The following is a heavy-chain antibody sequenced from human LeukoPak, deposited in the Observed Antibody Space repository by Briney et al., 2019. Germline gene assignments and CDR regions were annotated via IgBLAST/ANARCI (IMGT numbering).Heavy chain of an antibody. CDR2: SGSS. D-gene: IGHD3-10*01. CDR1: SGSFSDYY. Sequence: AETLSLTCTVSSGSFSDYYWTWMRQPPGQGLEWIGYSGSSKYNPSLESRVTISVDTSKRHFSLTLSSVTAADTAIYYCARTRQHYYGSGKNLTPWPAGLDVWGQGTTVIVSA. V-gene: IGHV4-59*01. CDR3: ARTRQHYYGSGKNLTPWPAGLDV. J-gene: IGHJ6*01.